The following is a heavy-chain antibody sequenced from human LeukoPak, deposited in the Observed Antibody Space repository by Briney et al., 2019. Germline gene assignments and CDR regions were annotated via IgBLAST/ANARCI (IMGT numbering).Heavy chain of an antibody. V-gene: IGHV3-13*01. J-gene: IGHJ6*03. CDR2: IDTAGDR. D-gene: IGHD2/OR15-2a*01. CDR1: GFTFRNYD. Sequence: PGGSLRLSCAASGFTFRNYDMHWVRQASGKGLEWVSVIDTAGDRNYPVSVKGRFTISRENAKSSLYLQMNNLRAGDTAVYYCARGGSLYDASYYYYLDVWAKGTRVTVSS. CDR3: ARGGSLYDASYYYYLDV.